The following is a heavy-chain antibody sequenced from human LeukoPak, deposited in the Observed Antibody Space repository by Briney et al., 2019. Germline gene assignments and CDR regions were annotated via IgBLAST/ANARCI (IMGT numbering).Heavy chain of an antibody. Sequence: GASVKVSCKASGYTFTSYYMHWVRQALGQGLEWMGIINPSGGSTSYAQKFQGRVTMTRDMSTSTVYMELSSLRSEDTAVYYCARGSYDFWSGYPYYFDYWGQGTLVTVSS. CDR2: INPSGGST. CDR3: ARGSYDFWSGYPYYFDY. J-gene: IGHJ4*02. V-gene: IGHV1-46*01. D-gene: IGHD3-3*01. CDR1: GYTFTSYY.